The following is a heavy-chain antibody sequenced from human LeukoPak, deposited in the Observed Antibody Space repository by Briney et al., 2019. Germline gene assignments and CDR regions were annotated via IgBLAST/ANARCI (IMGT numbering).Heavy chain of an antibody. Sequence: ASVKVSCKASGYTFTSYGISWVRQAPGQGLEWMGWINPNSGGTNYAQEFQGRVTMTRDTSISTAYMELSRLRSDDTAVYYCARVGGSGYASSSWGQGTLVTVSS. CDR3: ARVGGSGYASSS. CDR1: GYTFTSYG. J-gene: IGHJ4*02. CDR2: INPNSGGT. V-gene: IGHV1-2*02. D-gene: IGHD3-22*01.